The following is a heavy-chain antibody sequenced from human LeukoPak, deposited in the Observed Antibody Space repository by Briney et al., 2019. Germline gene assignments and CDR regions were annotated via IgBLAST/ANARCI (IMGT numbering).Heavy chain of an antibody. CDR2: ISTYNGNT. CDR3: ARNLYNWNLPYYMDV. D-gene: IGHD1-20*01. CDR1: GYTFTNYH. Sequence: GASVKVSCKASGYTFTNYHISWVRQAPGQGLEWMGWISTYNGNTNYAQNLQGRVTMTTDTSTSTAYMELSSLRSEDTAVYYCARNLYNWNLPYYMDVWGKGTTVTVSS. V-gene: IGHV1-18*01. J-gene: IGHJ6*03.